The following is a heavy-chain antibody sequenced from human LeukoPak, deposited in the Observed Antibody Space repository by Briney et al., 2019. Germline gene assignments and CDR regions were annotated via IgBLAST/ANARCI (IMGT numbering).Heavy chain of an antibody. CDR2: IKQDGSEK. V-gene: IGHV3-7*01. D-gene: IGHD3-10*01. J-gene: IGHJ3*02. CDR3: ARDGPVVRGVSLGAFDM. CDR1: GITFSANW. Sequence: GGSLRLSCEASGITFSANWMSWVRQAPGKGLEWVANIKQDGSEKYYVDSVRGRFTISRDNAKSSLHLQLNSLSVEDTAVYYCARDGPVVRGVSLGAFDMWGQGTVVTVSS.